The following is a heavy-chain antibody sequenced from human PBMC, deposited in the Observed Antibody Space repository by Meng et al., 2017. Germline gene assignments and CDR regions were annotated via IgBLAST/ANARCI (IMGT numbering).Heavy chain of an antibody. Sequence: GGSLRLSCAASGFTFSSYWMSWVRQAPGKGLEWVANIKQDGSEKYYVDSVKGRFTISRDNSKNTLYLQMNSLRAEDTAVYYCAKKDYYDSAYYFDYWGQGTLVTVSS. D-gene: IGHD3-22*01. CDR3: AKKDYYDSAYYFDY. CDR1: GFTFSSYW. J-gene: IGHJ4*02. CDR2: IKQDGSEK. V-gene: IGHV3-7*01.